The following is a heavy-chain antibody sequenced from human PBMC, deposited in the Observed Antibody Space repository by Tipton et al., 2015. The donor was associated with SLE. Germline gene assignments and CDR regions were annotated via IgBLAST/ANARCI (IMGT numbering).Heavy chain of an antibody. J-gene: IGHJ6*03. CDR1: GVSISHYY. CDR2: IYYSGST. D-gene: IGHD2-2*01. V-gene: IGHV4-59*01. CDR3: ARGYQLPLGPYYYYYMDV. Sequence: TLSLTCTVSGVSISHYYWSWIRQPPGKGLEWIGYIYYSGSTNYNPSLKSRVTISVDTSKNQFSLKLSSVTAADTAVYYCARGYQLPLGPYYYYYMDVWGKGTTVTVSS.